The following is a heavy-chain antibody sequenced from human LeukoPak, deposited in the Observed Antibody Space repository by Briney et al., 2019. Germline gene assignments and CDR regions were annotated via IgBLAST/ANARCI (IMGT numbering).Heavy chain of an antibody. CDR2: MNPNSGNT. V-gene: IGHV1-8*01. D-gene: IGHD2-2*01. CDR1: GYTFTRYD. J-gene: IGHJ5*02. CDR3: ARNPGHCSSTSCYRNNWFDP. Sequence: ASVKVSCKASGYTFTRYDINWVRQATGQGLEWMGWMNPNSGNTGYAQKFQGRVTMTRNTSISTAYMELSSLRSEDTAVYYCARNPGHCSSTSCYRNNWFDPWGQGTLVTVSS.